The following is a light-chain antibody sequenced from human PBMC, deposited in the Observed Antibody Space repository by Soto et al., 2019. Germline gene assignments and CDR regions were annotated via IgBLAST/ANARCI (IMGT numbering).Light chain of an antibody. J-gene: IGLJ2*01. CDR2: NNS. CDR3: AAWDNSLVGPV. Sequence: QSVLVQPPSVSGTPGQRVTISCSGTTSNIGSNRVRWYQQVPGRAPRVVIDNNSQRRTGVPARFSGSKSGTSASLAIAGLRSEDVADYYCAAWDNSLVGPVFGGGTKLTVL. V-gene: IGLV1-44*01. CDR1: TSNIGSNR.